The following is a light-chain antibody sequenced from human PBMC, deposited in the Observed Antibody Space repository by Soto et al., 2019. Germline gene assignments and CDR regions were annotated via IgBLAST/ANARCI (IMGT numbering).Light chain of an antibody. V-gene: IGKV1-39*01. CDR1: NNINTY. CDR3: HQSYGMPLT. CDR2: AGS. Sequence: DIQLTQSPSPLSASVGDRITITCRASNNINTYLNWYRQQPGKAPELLIYAGSRLQVGVPSRFSGSGSGTEFSLTISNLQPEDFATYFCHQSYGMPLTFGGGTKVE. J-gene: IGKJ4*01.